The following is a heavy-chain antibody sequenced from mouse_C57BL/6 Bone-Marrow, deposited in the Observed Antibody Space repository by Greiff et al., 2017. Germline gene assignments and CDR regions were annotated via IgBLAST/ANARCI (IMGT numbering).Heavy chain of an antibody. J-gene: IGHJ2*01. CDR3: TTNFDY. CDR2: IDPENGDT. V-gene: IGHV14-4*01. CDR1: GFNFKDAY. Sequence: VQLQQSGAELVRPGASVKLSCTASGFNFKDAYMHWVKQRPEQGLEWIGWIDPENGDTEYVSKFQGRATITADNTSNTAYLQLSSLTSEDTAVYYCTTNFDYWDQGPTLTLSS.